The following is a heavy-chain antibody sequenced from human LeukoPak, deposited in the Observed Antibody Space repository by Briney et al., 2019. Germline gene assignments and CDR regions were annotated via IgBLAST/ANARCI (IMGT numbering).Heavy chain of an antibody. Sequence: RPSVTLSCKASGYTFTSYGINWVRQAPGQGLEWMGWISGYNGNTIYAENVQGRVTMTTDTSTSTAYIELGSLRSDDTAVFYCARSSRFDWLLYFDSWGQGTLASVSS. CDR2: ISGYNGNT. CDR3: ARSSRFDWLLYFDS. J-gene: IGHJ4*02. V-gene: IGHV1-18*01. D-gene: IGHD3-9*01. CDR1: GYTFTSYG.